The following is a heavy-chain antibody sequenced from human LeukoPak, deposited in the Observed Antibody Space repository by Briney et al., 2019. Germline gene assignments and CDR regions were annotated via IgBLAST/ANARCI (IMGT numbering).Heavy chain of an antibody. D-gene: IGHD2-21*01. CDR1: GFTFSSFF. CDR2: ISSTSSYI. CDR3: ARGLCGGDYYDY. J-gene: IGHJ4*02. V-gene: IGHV3-21*01. Sequence: GGSLRLSCAASGFTFSSFFMNWVRQAPGKGLEWVSSISSTSSYIYYADAVKGRFTISRDNAKNSVYLQMNSLRAEDTAVYYCARGLCGGDYYDYWGQGALVTVSS.